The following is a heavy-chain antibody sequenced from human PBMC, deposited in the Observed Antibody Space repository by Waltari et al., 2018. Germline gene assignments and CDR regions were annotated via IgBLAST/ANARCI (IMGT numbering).Heavy chain of an antibody. V-gene: IGHV3-43*01. CDR3: AKDMGPSRYDSSGYFDY. D-gene: IGHD3-22*01. CDR2: ISGGGGST. Sequence: EVQLVESGGVVVQPGGSLRLSCAASGFTFDDYTMHWVRQAPGKGLGGVYVISGGGGSTYYADAVKGRFTISRDNSKNSLYLQMNSLRTEDTALYYCAKDMGPSRYDSSGYFDYWGQGTLVTVSS. J-gene: IGHJ4*02. CDR1: GFTFDDYT.